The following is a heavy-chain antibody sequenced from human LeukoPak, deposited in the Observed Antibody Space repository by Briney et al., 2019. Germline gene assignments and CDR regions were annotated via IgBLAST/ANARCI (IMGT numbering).Heavy chain of an antibody. CDR3: ARGGYSSSSGNGYFQH. Sequence: SETLSLTCTVSGGSISSYYWSWIRQPAGKGLEWIGRIYTSGSTNYNPSLKSRVTMSVDTSKNQFSLKLSSVTAADTAVYYCARGGYSSSSGNGYFQHWGQGTLVTVSS. V-gene: IGHV4-4*07. D-gene: IGHD6-6*01. CDR2: IYTSGST. J-gene: IGHJ1*01. CDR1: GGSISSYY.